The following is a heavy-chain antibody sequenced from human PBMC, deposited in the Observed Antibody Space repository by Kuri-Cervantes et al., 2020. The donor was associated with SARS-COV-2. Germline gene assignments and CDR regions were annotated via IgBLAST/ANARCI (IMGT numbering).Heavy chain of an antibody. V-gene: IGHV1-69*13. CDR2: IIPIFGTA. D-gene: IGHD6-13*01. Sequence: SVKVSCKASGGTFSSYAVSWVRQAPGQGLEWMGGIIPIFGTANYAQKFQGRVTITADESTSTAYMELSSLRSEDTAVYYCARSRGESSTWYYFDYWGQGTLVTVSS. CDR1: GGTFSSYA. J-gene: IGHJ4*02. CDR3: ARSRGESSTWYYFDY.